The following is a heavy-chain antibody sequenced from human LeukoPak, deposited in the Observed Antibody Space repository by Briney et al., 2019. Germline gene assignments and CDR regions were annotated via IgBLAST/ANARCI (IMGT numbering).Heavy chain of an antibody. J-gene: IGHJ4*02. Sequence: SETLSLTCTVSDGSISSYYWSWIRQPPGKGLEWIGYIYYSGSTNYNPSLKSRVTISVDTSKNQFSLKLSSVTAADTAVYYCARLGSARLFRLFDYWGQGTLVTVSS. D-gene: IGHD2-21*01. V-gene: IGHV4-59*08. CDR2: IYYSGST. CDR1: DGSISSYY. CDR3: ARLGSARLFRLFDY.